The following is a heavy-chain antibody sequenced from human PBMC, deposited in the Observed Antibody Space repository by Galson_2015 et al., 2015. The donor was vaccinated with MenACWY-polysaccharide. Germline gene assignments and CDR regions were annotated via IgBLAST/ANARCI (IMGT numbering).Heavy chain of an antibody. Sequence: SLRLSCAASGFTFSSYGMHWVRQAPGKGLEWVAVISYDGSNKYYADSVKGRFTISRDNSKNTLYLQMNSLRAEDTAVYYCAKDASNYYFDYWGQGTLVTVSS. D-gene: IGHD4-11*01. CDR3: AKDASNYYFDY. CDR1: GFTFSSYG. V-gene: IGHV3-30*18. CDR2: ISYDGSNK. J-gene: IGHJ4*02.